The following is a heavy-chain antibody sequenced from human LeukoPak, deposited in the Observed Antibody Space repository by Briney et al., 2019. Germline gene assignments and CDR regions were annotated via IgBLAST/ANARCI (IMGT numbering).Heavy chain of an antibody. CDR2: ISPSGGST. V-gene: IGHV1-46*01. CDR1: GYTFTSNY. CDR3: ARGWSIAARRAFDI. D-gene: IGHD6-6*01. Sequence: ASVKVSCKAFGYTFTSNYMHWVRQAPGQGPEWMGVISPSGGSTTYAQKFQGRVTLTRDMSTSTVYMELSSLRSEDTAVYYCARGWSIAARRAFDIWGQGTMVTVSS. J-gene: IGHJ3*02.